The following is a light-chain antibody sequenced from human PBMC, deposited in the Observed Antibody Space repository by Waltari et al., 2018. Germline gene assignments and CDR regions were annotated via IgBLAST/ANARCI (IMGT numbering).Light chain of an antibody. V-gene: IGLV2-8*01. CDR1: SSDVGAYDY. CDR3: SSYAGTDNFVV. J-gene: IGLJ2*01. CDR2: EVN. Sequence: QSALTQPPSASGSPGQSVTISCTGTSSDVGAYDYASWSQHKPDKAPKLIIFEVNKWPSGVPDRFSGSKSGNTASLTVSGLQAEDEADYYCSSYAGTDNFVVFGGGTKLTVL.